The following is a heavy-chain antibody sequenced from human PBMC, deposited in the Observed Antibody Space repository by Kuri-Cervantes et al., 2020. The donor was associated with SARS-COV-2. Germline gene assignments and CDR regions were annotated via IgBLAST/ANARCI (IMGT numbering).Heavy chain of an antibody. CDR1: GFTFSSYG. V-gene: IGHV3-48*04. CDR2: ISSSGSTI. CDR3: ARVAGEGPIYYYYMDV. D-gene: IGHD1-1*01. J-gene: IGHJ6*03. Sequence: GGSLRLSCAASGFTFSSYGVHWVRQAPGKGLEWVSYISSSGSTIYYADSVKGRFTISRDDAKNSLYLQMNSLRVEDTAVYFCARVAGEGPIYYYYMDVWGKGTTVTVSS.